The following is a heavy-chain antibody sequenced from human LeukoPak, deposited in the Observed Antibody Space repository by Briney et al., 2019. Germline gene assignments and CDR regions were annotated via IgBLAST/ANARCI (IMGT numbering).Heavy chain of an antibody. CDR3: VRAALREGYDFDY. J-gene: IGHJ4*02. V-gene: IGHV3-21*01. Sequence: GGSLRLSCAGSGFTFSSYSMSWVRQAPGKGLEWVSYISSGSSYIYYADSVKGRFTISRGNAKNSLYLEMNSLRAEDTAVYYCVRAALREGYDFDYWGQGTLVTVSS. CDR1: GFTFSSYS. D-gene: IGHD5-24*01. CDR2: ISSGSSYI.